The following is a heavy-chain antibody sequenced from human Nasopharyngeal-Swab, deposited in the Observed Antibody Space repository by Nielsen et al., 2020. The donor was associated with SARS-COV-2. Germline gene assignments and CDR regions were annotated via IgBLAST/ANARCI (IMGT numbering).Heavy chain of an antibody. J-gene: IGHJ4*02. V-gene: IGHV4-39*01. Sequence: WIRQPPGKGLEWIGSIYYSGSTYYSPSLKSRVTISVDTSKNQFSLKLSSVTAADTAVYYCARPGTGIAAADHWGQGTLGTVSS. CDR3: ARPGTGIAAADH. CDR2: IYYSGST. D-gene: IGHD6-13*01.